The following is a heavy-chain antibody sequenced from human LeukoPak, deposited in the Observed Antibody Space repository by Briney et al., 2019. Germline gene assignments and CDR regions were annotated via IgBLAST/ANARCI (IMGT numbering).Heavy chain of an antibody. D-gene: IGHD3-9*01. Sequence: GGSLRLSCAASGFTFSSYAMSWVRQAPGKGLEWVSVTYSGGSTYYADSVKGRFTISRDNSKSTLYLQMNSLRAEDTAVYYCARTFEYGMDVWGQGTTVTVSS. CDR3: ARTFEYGMDV. J-gene: IGHJ6*02. CDR1: GFTFSSYA. V-gene: IGHV3-66*01. CDR2: TYSGGST.